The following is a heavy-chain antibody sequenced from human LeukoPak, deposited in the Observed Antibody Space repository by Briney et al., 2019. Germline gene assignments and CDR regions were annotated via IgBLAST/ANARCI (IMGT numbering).Heavy chain of an antibody. CDR1: GGSISSYY. CDR2: IYYSGST. V-gene: IGHV4-59*01. Sequence: TSETLSLTCTVSGGSISSYYWSWIRRPPGKGLEWIGYIYYSGSTNYNPSLKSRVTISVDTSKNQFSLKLSSVTAADTAVYYCARVVDTASGAFDIWGQGTMVTASS. D-gene: IGHD5-18*01. CDR3: ARVVDTASGAFDI. J-gene: IGHJ3*02.